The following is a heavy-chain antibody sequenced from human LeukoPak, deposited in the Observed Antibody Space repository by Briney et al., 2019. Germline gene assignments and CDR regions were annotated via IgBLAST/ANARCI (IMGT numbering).Heavy chain of an antibody. V-gene: IGHV3-23*01. CDR2: ISGSGGGT. D-gene: IGHD2-2*01. J-gene: IGHJ6*03. Sequence: GGSLRLSCAASEITLSDSWMNWVRQAPGEGLEWVSVISGSGGGTYYADSVKGRFTISRDNSKNTLYLQMNSLRAEDTAVYYCATLGYCSSTSCYWAYYYYYYMDVWGKGTTVTISS. CDR1: EITLSDSW. CDR3: ATLGYCSSTSCYWAYYYYYYMDV.